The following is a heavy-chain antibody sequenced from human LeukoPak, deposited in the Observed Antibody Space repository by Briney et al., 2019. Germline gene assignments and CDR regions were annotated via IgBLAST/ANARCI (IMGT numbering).Heavy chain of an antibody. D-gene: IGHD6-19*01. CDR1: GGTFSSYA. J-gene: IGHJ3*02. CDR2: IIPILGIA. Sequence: SVKVSCKASGGTFSSYAISWVRQAPGQGLEWMGRIIPILGIANYAQKFQGRVTITADKSTSTAYMELSSLRSEDTAVYYCANIAVAALDAFDIWGQGTMVTVSS. CDR3: ANIAVAALDAFDI. V-gene: IGHV1-69*04.